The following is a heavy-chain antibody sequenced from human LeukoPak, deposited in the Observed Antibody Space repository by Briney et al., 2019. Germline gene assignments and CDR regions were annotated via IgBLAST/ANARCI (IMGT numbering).Heavy chain of an antibody. CDR2: ISGSGGST. CDR3: AKGGGYYSQSYDY. Sequence: GGSLRLSCAASGFTFSSYAMSWVRQAPGEGLEWVSAISGSGGSTYYADPVKGRFTISRDNSKNTLYLQMNSLRAEDTAVYYCAKGGGYYSQSYDYWGQGTLVTVSS. V-gene: IGHV3-23*01. D-gene: IGHD3-10*01. CDR1: GFTFSSYA. J-gene: IGHJ4*02.